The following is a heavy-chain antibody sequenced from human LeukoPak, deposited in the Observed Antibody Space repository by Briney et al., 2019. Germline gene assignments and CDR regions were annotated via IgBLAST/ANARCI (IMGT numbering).Heavy chain of an antibody. J-gene: IGHJ4*02. Sequence: SETLSLTCTVSGGSISSYCWSWIRQPPGKGLEWIGYIYYSGSTNYNPSLKSRVTISVDTSKNQFSLKLSSVTAADTAVYYCARDQGAAAHWFDYWGQGTLVTVSS. CDR3: ARDQGAAAHWFDY. V-gene: IGHV4-59*01. CDR1: GGSISSYC. D-gene: IGHD6-13*01. CDR2: IYYSGST.